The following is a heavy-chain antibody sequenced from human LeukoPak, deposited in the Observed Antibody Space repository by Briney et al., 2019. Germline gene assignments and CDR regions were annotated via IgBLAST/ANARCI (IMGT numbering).Heavy chain of an antibody. CDR3: ARVSHCGSPGCFVSWFDP. CDR1: GGSISSGSYF. D-gene: IGHD2-2*01. CDR2: IDSSGNT. J-gene: IGHJ5*02. Sequence: PSETLSLTCTVSGGSISSGSYFWSWIRQSAGRGLEWIGRIDSSGNTNYNPSLKSRVTMSLDTSKNQFSLKLSSVTAADTAVYYCARVSHCGSPGCFVSWFDPWGQGTLATVSS. V-gene: IGHV4-61*02.